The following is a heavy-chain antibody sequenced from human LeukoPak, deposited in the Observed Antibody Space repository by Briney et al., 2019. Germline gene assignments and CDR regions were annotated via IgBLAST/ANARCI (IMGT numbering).Heavy chain of an antibody. J-gene: IGHJ4*02. V-gene: IGHV4-4*02. CDR3: AREGGPYRPLDY. CDR1: GGSITNTNY. Sequence: PSETLSLTCGVSGGSITNTNYWTWVRQPPGKGLEWIGAVNLQGSTNYNPFLMGGVAISVASSENHISLQLTSVTAADTAVYYCAREGGPYRPLDYSGQGTLVTVSS. CDR2: VNLQGST.